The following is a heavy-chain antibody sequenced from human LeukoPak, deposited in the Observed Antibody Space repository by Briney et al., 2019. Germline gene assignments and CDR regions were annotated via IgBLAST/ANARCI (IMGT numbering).Heavy chain of an antibody. CDR3: ARGGDIVVVVAATPYYYGMDV. Sequence: SVKVSCKASGGTFSSYAISWVRQAPGQGLEWMGGIIPIFGTANYAQKFQGRVTITADESTSTAYMELSSLRSEDTAVYYCARGGDIVVVVAATPYYYGMDVWGKGTTVTAST. J-gene: IGHJ6*04. CDR2: IIPIFGTA. D-gene: IGHD2-15*01. V-gene: IGHV1-69*13. CDR1: GGTFSSYA.